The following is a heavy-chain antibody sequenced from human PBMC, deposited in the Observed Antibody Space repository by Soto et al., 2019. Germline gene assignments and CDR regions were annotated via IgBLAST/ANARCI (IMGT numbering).Heavy chain of an antibody. J-gene: IGHJ6*02. CDR3: AINVRYYGSDSYYYYGLDV. CDR1: GFTFSSYN. D-gene: IGHD3-10*01. Sequence: GGSLRLSCAASGFTFSSYNMNWVRQAPGKGLEWVSYINSNSGTIYYADSVKGRFTISRDNSKNTLYLQMNSLRAEDTAVYYCAINVRYYGSDSYYYYGLDVWGRGPTVTVSS. CDR2: INSNSGTI. V-gene: IGHV3-48*01.